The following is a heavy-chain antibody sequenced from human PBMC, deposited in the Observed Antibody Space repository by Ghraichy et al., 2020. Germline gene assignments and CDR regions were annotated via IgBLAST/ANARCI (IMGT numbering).Heavy chain of an antibody. CDR1: GFSLSNARMG. Sequence: SGPTLVKPTETLTLTCTVSGFSLSNARMGVSWIRQPPGKALEWLAHIFSNDEKSYSTSLKSRLTISKDTSKSQVVLTMTNMDPVDTATYYCARILTRYYYGSGTPDSYYMDVWGKGTTVTVSS. V-gene: IGHV2-26*01. CDR3: ARILTRYYYGSGTPDSYYMDV. CDR2: IFSNDEK. D-gene: IGHD3-10*01. J-gene: IGHJ6*03.